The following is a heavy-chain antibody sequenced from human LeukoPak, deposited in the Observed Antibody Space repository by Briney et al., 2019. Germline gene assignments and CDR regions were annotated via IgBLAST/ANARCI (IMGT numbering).Heavy chain of an antibody. CDR3: AREEGLLLWFGEFPYFDY. CDR2: TYYRSKWYN. J-gene: IGHJ4*02. CDR1: GDSVSSNSAA. V-gene: IGHV6-1*01. D-gene: IGHD3-10*01. Sequence: SQTLSLTCAISGDSVSSNSAAWNWIRQSPSRGLEWLGRTYYRSKWYNGYAVSVKSRITINPDTSKNQFSLQLNSVTPEDTAVYYCAREEGLLLWFGEFPYFDYWGQGTLVTVSS.